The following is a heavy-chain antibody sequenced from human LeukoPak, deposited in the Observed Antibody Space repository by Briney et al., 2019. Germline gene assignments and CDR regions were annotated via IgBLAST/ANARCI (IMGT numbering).Heavy chain of an antibody. J-gene: IGHJ4*02. CDR2: IYHSGST. CDR3: ARAERAAAVKLRY. CDR1: GGSISSSNW. D-gene: IGHD6-13*01. V-gene: IGHV4-4*02. Sequence: SETLSLTCAVSGGSISSSNWWSWVHQPPGKGLEWIGEIYHSGSTNYNPSLKSRVTISVDKSKNQFSLKLSSVTAADTAVYYCARAERAAAVKLRYWGQGTLVTVSS.